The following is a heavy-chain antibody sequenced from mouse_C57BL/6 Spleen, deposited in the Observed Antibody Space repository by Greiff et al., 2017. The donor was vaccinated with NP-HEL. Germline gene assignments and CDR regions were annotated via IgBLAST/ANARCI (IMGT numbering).Heavy chain of an antibody. V-gene: IGHV3-6*01. CDR2: ISYDGSN. CDR1: GYSITSGYY. CDR3: ARDGAYYGSSSFDV. J-gene: IGHJ1*03. D-gene: IGHD1-1*01. Sequence: EVKLQESGPGLVKPSQSLSLTCSVTGYSITSGYYWNWIRQFPGNKLEWMGYISYDGSNNYNPSLKNRISITRDTSKNQFFLKLNSVTTEDTATYYCARDGAYYGSSSFDVWGTGTTVTVSS.